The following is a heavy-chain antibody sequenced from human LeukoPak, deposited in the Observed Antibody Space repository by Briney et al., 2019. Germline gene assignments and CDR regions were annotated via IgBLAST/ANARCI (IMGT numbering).Heavy chain of an antibody. CDR3: ARARIGGYSSTLPY. Sequence: ASVKVSCKASGYTFTSYGISWVRQAPGQGLEWMGWINPDSGGTNYAQKFQGRVTMTRDTSIRTAYMELTRLRSDDTAVYFCARARIGGYSSTLPYWGQGTLVTVSS. V-gene: IGHV1-2*02. J-gene: IGHJ4*02. D-gene: IGHD6-19*01. CDR1: GYTFTSYG. CDR2: INPDSGGT.